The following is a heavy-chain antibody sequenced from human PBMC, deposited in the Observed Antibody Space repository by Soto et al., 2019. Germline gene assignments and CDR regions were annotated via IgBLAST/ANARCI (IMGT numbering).Heavy chain of an antibody. D-gene: IGHD6-6*01. Sequence: QVHLVESGGGVVQPGGSLKLSCAASGFTFSNYGMHWVRQDPGKGLEWVTIIWYDGSNKFYADSVKGRFTISRDNSKNILYLQMNSLRAEDTAVYYCARDLVDYSTSVAFDFWGQGTLVTVSS. V-gene: IGHV3-33*01. CDR1: GFTFSNYG. CDR3: ARDLVDYSTSVAFDF. CDR2: IWYDGSNK. J-gene: IGHJ4*02.